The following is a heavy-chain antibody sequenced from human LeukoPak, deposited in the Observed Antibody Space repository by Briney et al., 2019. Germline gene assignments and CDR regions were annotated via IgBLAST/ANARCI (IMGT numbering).Heavy chain of an antibody. D-gene: IGHD2-2*01. CDR3: ARDKCSSTSCFFDY. CDR1: GFTFSSHS. CDR2: IYSGGST. J-gene: IGHJ4*02. V-gene: IGHV3-53*01. Sequence: GGSLRLSCVASGFTFSSHSMNWVRQAPGKGLEWVSVIYSGGSTYYADSVKGRFTIFRDNSKNTLYLQMNSLRAEDTAVYYCARDKCSSTSCFFDYWGQGTLVTVSS.